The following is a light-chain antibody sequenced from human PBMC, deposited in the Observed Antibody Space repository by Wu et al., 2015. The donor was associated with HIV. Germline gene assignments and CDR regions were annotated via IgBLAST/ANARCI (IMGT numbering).Light chain of an antibody. CDR2: KAS. CDR3: QQHNNYPRT. V-gene: IGKV1-5*03. Sequence: TQSPSVGDRVTITCRASQYISTWLAWYQQKPGKAPKLLIYKASSLESGVPSRFRGSGSGTEFTLTISSLQPEDFATYYCQQHNNYPRTFGQGTKVEIK. CDR1: QYISTW. J-gene: IGKJ1*01.